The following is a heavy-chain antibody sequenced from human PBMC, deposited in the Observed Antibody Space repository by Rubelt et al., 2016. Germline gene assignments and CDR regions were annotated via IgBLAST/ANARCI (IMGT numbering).Heavy chain of an antibody. CDR1: GLTFSNTW. Sequence: EVQLVESGGGLVKPGGSLRLSCAASGLTFSNTWMSWVRQAPGKGLEWVGRIKRKSDIGATDYAAPVTGRFTISRDDSKSIAYLQMNSLKTEDTAVYYCARKLGTLAFDYWGQGTLVTVSS. CDR3: ARKLGTLAFDY. D-gene: IGHD7-27*01. CDR2: IKRKSDIGAT. V-gene: IGHV3-15*01. J-gene: IGHJ4*02.